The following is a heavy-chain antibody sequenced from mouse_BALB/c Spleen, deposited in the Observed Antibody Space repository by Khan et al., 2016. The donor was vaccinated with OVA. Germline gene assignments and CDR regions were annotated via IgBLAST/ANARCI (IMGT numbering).Heavy chain of an antibody. CDR1: GYTFSSYY. V-gene: IGHV1S81*02. CDR2: IYPTNGGT. J-gene: IGHJ3*01. D-gene: IGHD2-10*02. Sequence: QVQLQQPGAELVKPGASVKLSCKASGYTFSSYYMYWVKQRPGQGLEWIGGIYPTNGGTNFNEKFKTKATLTVDKSSSTAYMQLSSLTSEDSAVYYCTRSGYANPFAYWGQGTLVTVSA. CDR3: TRSGYANPFAY.